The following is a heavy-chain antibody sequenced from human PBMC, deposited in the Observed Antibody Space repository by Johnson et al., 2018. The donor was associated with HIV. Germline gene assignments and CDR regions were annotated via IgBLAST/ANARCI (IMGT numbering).Heavy chain of an antibody. CDR3: AKVRSGYTEIDAFDI. D-gene: IGHD3-22*01. CDR1: GFTFSSYA. Sequence: QVRLVESGGGVVQPGRSLRLSCAASGFTFSSYAMHWVRQAPGKGLEWVAVISYDGSNKYYADSVTGRFTFSRDNSKNTLYLQMNSLRAEDTAVYFCAKVRSGYTEIDAFDIWGQGTMVTVSS. V-gene: IGHV3-30*04. CDR2: ISYDGSNK. J-gene: IGHJ3*02.